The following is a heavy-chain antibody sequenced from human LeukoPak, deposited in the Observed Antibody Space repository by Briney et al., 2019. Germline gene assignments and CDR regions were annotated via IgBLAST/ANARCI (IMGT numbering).Heavy chain of an antibody. CDR1: GGSITTYY. CDR2: INYSRST. V-gene: IGHV4-59*08. D-gene: IGHD7-27*01. Sequence: SETLSLTCSVSGGSITTYYWTWIRQPPGKGLEWIGYINYSRSTSHNPSLNSRVTMSLDTSKNQFSLKLNSVTAADTAIYYCARNRRSNWESLSFIDYWGQGTLVTVSS. CDR3: ARNRRSNWESLSFIDY. J-gene: IGHJ4*02.